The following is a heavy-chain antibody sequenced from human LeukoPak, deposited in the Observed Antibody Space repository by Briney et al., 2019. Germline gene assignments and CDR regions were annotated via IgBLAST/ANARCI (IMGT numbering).Heavy chain of an antibody. D-gene: IGHD2-8*01. CDR2: MKQDGGEI. CDR1: GFTFNNYW. V-gene: IGHV3-7*01. J-gene: IGHJ4*02. CDR3: ARIMDFIGVRFDF. Sequence: GGSLRLSCVVSGFTFNNYWMSWVRQAPGKGLEWVATMKQDGGEIYYVDSVRGRFTISRDNAKNSLYLQMNSLRAEDTAMYYCARIMDFIGVRFDFWGQGTLVTVSS.